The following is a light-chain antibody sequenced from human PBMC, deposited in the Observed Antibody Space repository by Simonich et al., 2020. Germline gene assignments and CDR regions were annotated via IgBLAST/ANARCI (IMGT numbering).Light chain of an antibody. V-gene: IGKV3-15*01. CDR1: QSVSSN. CDR3: QQYNNWPPWT. J-gene: IGKJ1*01. Sequence: EIVMTQSPATLSVSQGEIATLSCRVSQSVSSNLAWYQQKHGQAPRLLIYGASTRATVIPARFMGSGSGTEFTLTIISMQSEDFAVYYCQQYNNWPPWTFGQGTKVEIK. CDR2: GAS.